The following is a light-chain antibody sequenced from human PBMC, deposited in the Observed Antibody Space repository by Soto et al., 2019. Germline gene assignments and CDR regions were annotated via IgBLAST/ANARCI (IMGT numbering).Light chain of an antibody. CDR2: SNN. CDR1: SSNIGSNT. CDR3: AAWDDSLNGVV. V-gene: IGLV1-44*01. Sequence: QSVLTQPPSASGTPGQRVTISCSGSSSNIGSNTVNWYQQLPGTAPKLLIYSNNQRPSGVPDRFSGYKSGTSVSLGISGLQSEDEADYYCAAWDDSLNGVVFGGGTKLTVL. J-gene: IGLJ2*01.